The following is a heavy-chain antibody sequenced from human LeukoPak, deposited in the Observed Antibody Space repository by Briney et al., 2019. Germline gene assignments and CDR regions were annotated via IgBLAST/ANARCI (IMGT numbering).Heavy chain of an antibody. CDR2: VGGRDDST. Sequence: QTGASLRLSCAASGFTFSNYAMSWVRQAPGKGLEWVSAVGGRDDSTYYADSVKGRFTISRDTSKNTLYLQMNSLRAEDTAVYYCAKWGDYDILTGYYDSDYWGQGTLVTVSS. D-gene: IGHD3-9*01. J-gene: IGHJ4*02. CDR1: GFTFSNYA. V-gene: IGHV3-23*01. CDR3: AKWGDYDILTGYYDSDY.